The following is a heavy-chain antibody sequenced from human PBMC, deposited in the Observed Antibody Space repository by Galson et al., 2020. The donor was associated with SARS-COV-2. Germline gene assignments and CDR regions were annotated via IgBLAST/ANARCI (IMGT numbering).Heavy chain of an antibody. D-gene: IGHD4-17*01. CDR3: ATAGDYGDYGADYDY. CDR1: GFTFTDFY. CDR2: ISRSGNTI. Sequence: GESLKISCAASGFTFTDFYMTWIRQAPGKGLEWVTYISRSGNTIYYADSVKGRFTISRDNPKNSLYLQMNSLRAEDTAVYYCATAGDYGDYGADYDYWGQGTLVTVSS. J-gene: IGHJ4*02. V-gene: IGHV3-11*01.